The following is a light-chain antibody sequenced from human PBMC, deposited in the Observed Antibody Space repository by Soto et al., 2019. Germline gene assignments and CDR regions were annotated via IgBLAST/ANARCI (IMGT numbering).Light chain of an antibody. J-gene: IGKJ5*01. CDR2: GAS. Sequence: EIVLTQSPGTLSLSPGEGASLSCRASQTITNDYLAWYQQRPGQAPRLLIYGASSRATGIPARFSGSGSGTDFTLTISRLEPEDFAVYYCQLYGRSRRATFGQGTRLEIK. CDR1: QTITNDY. V-gene: IGKV3-20*01. CDR3: QLYGRSRRAT.